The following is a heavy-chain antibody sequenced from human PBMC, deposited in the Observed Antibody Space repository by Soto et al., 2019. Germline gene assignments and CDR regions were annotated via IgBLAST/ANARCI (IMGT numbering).Heavy chain of an antibody. Sequence: QAQLVQSGAEVKKPGASVKVSCKASGYTFTSYGINWVRQAPGQGLEWMAWISAYNGNTNYAQKXXDRVTVTTDTXXTXGXXELRNLRSDDTAVYYCARSPFRTFGGLIVHYGMDVWGQGTTVTVSS. CDR3: ARSPFRTFGGLIVHYGMDV. CDR2: ISAYNGNT. D-gene: IGHD3-16*02. CDR1: GYTFTSYG. J-gene: IGHJ6*02. V-gene: IGHV1-18*01.